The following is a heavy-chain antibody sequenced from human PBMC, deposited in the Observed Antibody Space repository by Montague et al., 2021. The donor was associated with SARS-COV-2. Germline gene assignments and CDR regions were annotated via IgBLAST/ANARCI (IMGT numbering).Heavy chain of an antibody. V-gene: IGHV4-59*01. CDR2: IYYSGST. D-gene: IGHD3-22*01. Sequence: SETLSLTCTVSGGSISSYYWSWIRQPPGKGLEWIGYIYYSGSTXXXSSXXXRVTISVDTSKNQFSLKLSSVTAADTAVYYCARIWYSSGYQGIYYFDYWGQGTLVTVSS. CDR1: GGSISSYY. J-gene: IGHJ4*02. CDR3: ARIWYSSGYQGIYYFDY.